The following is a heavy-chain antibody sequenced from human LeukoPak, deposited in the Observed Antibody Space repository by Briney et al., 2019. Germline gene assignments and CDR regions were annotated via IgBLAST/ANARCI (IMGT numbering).Heavy chain of an antibody. CDR2: ISSSSSYM. CDR1: GFTFSSYS. V-gene: IGHV3-21*01. D-gene: IGHD5-18*01. Sequence: PAGSLTLSCAASGFTFSSYSMNWVRQAPGKGLEWVSSISSSSSYMYYADSVKGRFTIARDNAKNSMYLQMNSLRAEHTAVYYCARETSYSYGLDYWGQGTLVTVSS. J-gene: IGHJ4*02. CDR3: ARETSYSYGLDY.